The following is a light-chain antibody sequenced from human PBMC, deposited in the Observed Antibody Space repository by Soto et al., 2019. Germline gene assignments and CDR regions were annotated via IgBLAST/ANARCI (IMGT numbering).Light chain of an antibody. Sequence: DIVLTQSPGTLSLSPGERATLSCRASQSVNSNYLAWYQQKPGQAPRLLIFGASTRATGISDRIRGSGSGTDFTLTINRLEPEDFAVYYCQQYGRTFGQGTKLEIK. J-gene: IGKJ2*01. CDR3: QQYGRT. CDR1: QSVNSNY. V-gene: IGKV3-20*01. CDR2: GAS.